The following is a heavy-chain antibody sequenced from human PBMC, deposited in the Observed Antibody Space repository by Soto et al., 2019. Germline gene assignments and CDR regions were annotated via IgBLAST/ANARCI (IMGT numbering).Heavy chain of an antibody. V-gene: IGHV3-48*02. J-gene: IGHJ6*02. Sequence: GGSLRLSCAASGFSFSSYSMNWVRQAPGKGLEWVSCIRSSSGTIYYADSVKGRFTISRDNAENSLYLQMHSLRDEDAAVYFCARDAGTGYYYGMDVWGQGTTVTV. CDR3: ARDAGTGYYYGMDV. CDR1: GFSFSSYS. CDR2: IRSSSGTI. D-gene: IGHD3-10*01.